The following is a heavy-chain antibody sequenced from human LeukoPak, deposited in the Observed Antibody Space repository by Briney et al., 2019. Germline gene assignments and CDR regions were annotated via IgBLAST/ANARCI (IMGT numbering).Heavy chain of an antibody. Sequence: QSGGSLRLSCAASGFTFSNYGMHWVRQAPGKGLEWVAFIRYDGTNKNYADSVGGRFTISRDNSKNTLYLQMNSLRAEDTAVYYCAKKRSSTWYDFGYWGQGTLVTVSS. V-gene: IGHV3-30*02. CDR2: IRYDGTNK. CDR1: GFTFSNYG. J-gene: IGHJ4*02. CDR3: AKKRSSTWYDFGY. D-gene: IGHD6-13*01.